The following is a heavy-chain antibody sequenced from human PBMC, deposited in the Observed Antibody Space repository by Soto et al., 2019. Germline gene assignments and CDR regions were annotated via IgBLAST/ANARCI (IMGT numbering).Heavy chain of an antibody. J-gene: IGHJ4*02. CDR2: ISSSSSTI. CDR3: ARDKGRSPLDY. Sequence: PGGSLRLSCAASGFTFSSYSMNWVRQAPGKGLEWVSYISSSSSTIYYAESVKGRFTISRDNAKNSLYLQMNSLRAEDTAVYYCARDKGRSPLDYWGQGTLVTVSS. D-gene: IGHD2-15*01. CDR1: GFTFSSYS. V-gene: IGHV3-48*01.